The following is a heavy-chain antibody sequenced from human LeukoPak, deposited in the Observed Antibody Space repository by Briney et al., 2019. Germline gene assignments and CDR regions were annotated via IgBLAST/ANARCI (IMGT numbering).Heavy chain of an antibody. Sequence: GSLRLSCKGSGYTFTNYWVGWVRQMPGKGLEWMGIINRGDSDARYSPSFQGLVTISVDRSIDTAYLQWTSLKATDTAMYYCARGFADWGQGTLVTVSS. CDR1: GYTFTNYW. CDR3: ARGFAD. CDR2: INRGDSDA. J-gene: IGHJ4*02. V-gene: IGHV5-51*01.